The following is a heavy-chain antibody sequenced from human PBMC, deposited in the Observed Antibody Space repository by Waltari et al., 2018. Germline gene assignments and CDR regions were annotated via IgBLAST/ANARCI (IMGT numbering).Heavy chain of an antibody. D-gene: IGHD5-18*01. Sequence: EVQLLESGGGLVQPGGSLRLSCAASGFTFSSYAMRWVRQAPGKGLEWVSAISGSGGSTYYADSVKGRFTISRDNSKNTLYLQMNSLRAEDTAVYYCAKDQEDTAMGDAGYWYFDLWGRGTLVTVSS. J-gene: IGHJ2*01. CDR1: GFTFSSYA. CDR2: ISGSGGST. CDR3: AKDQEDTAMGDAGYWYFDL. V-gene: IGHV3-23*01.